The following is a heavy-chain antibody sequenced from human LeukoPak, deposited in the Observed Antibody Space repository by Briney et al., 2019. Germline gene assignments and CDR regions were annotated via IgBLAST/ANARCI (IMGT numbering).Heavy chain of an antibody. V-gene: IGHV3-23*01. J-gene: IGHJ6*02. CDR2: ISGSGGST. Sequence: PGGSLRLSCAASGFTFSNYAMTWVRQAPGKGLEWVSAISGSGGSTYYADSVKGRFTISRDNSKNTLYLQMNSLRAEDTAVYYCAKGHNCSSTSCYFVSTYYYGMDVWGQGTTVTVSS. CDR3: AKGHNCSSTSCYFVSTYYYGMDV. D-gene: IGHD2-2*01. CDR1: GFTFSNYA.